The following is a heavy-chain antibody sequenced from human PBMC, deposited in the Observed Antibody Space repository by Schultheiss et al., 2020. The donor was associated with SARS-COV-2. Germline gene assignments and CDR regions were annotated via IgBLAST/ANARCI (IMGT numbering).Heavy chain of an antibody. J-gene: IGHJ6*03. CDR1: GFTFSSYA. CDR2: IWYDGSNK. V-gene: IGHV3-33*08. Sequence: GGSLRLSCAASGFTFSSYAMHWVRQAPGKGLEWVAVIWYDGSNKYYADSVKGRFTISRDNSKNTLYLQMNSLRAEDTAVYYCARQGSSGWLGYYYYYYMDVWGKGTTVTVSS. CDR3: ARQGSSGWLGYYYYYYMDV. D-gene: IGHD6-19*01.